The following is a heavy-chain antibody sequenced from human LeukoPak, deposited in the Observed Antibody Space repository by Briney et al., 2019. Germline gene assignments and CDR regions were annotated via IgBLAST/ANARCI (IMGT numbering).Heavy chain of an antibody. CDR3: ARPVKYSSSWYGFGDAFDI. D-gene: IGHD6-13*01. CDR1: GGSFSGYY. Sequence: PSETLSLTCAVYGGSFSGYYWSWIRQPPGKGLEWIGEINHSGSTNYNPSLKSRVTISVDTSKNQFSLKLSSVTAADTAVYYCARPVKYSSSWYGFGDAFDIWGQGTMVTVSS. V-gene: IGHV4-34*01. CDR2: INHSGST. J-gene: IGHJ3*02.